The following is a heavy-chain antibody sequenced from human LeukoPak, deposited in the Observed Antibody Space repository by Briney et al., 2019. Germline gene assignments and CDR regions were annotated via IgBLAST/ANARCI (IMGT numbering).Heavy chain of an antibody. D-gene: IGHD2-2*01. V-gene: IGHV4-38-2*02. CDR2: IYHSGST. CDR3: ARCSTQRKTNWFDP. J-gene: IGHJ5*02. CDR1: GYSISSGYY. Sequence: SETLSLTCTVSGYSISSGYYWGWIRQPPGKGLEWIGSIYHSGSTYYNPSLKSRVTISVDTSKNQFSLKLSSATAADTAVYYCARCSTQRKTNWFDPWGQGTLVTVSS.